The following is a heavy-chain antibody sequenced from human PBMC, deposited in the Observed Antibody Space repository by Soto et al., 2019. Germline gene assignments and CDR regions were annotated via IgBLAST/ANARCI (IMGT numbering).Heavy chain of an antibody. CDR1: GFTFDDYA. CDR2: ISWNSGSI. V-gene: IGHV3-9*01. Sequence: EVQLVESGGGLVQPGRSLRLSCAASGFTFDDYAMHWVRQAPGKGLEWVSGISWNSGSIGYADSVKGRFTISRDNAKNSLYLQMNSLRAEDTALYYCAKVKEDAFDIWGQGTMVTVSS. J-gene: IGHJ3*02. CDR3: AKVKEDAFDI.